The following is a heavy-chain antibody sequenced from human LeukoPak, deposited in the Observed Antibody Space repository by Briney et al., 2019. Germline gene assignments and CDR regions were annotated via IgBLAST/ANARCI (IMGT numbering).Heavy chain of an antibody. V-gene: IGHV3-33*01. CDR3: ARAGGYYDSSGYYTPYYFDY. CDR1: GFTFSSYG. Sequence: VGSLRLSCAASGFTFSSYGMHWVRQAPGKGLGWVAVICYDGSNKYYADSVKGRFTISRDNAKNSLYLQMNSLRAEDTAVYYCARAGGYYDSSGYYTPYYFDYWGQGTLVTVSS. CDR2: ICYDGSNK. J-gene: IGHJ4*02. D-gene: IGHD3-22*01.